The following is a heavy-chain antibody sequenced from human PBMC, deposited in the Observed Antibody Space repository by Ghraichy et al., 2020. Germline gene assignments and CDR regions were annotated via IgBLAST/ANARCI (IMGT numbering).Heavy chain of an antibody. CDR2: FDPEDGET. J-gene: IGHJ5*02. V-gene: IGHV1-24*01. D-gene: IGHD1-26*01. Sequence: ASVKVSCKVSGYTLTELSMHWVRQAPGKGLEWMGGFDPEDGETIYAQKFQGRVTMTEDTPTDTAYMELSTLRSEDTAVYYCATDVAGSYYHWGQGTLVTVSS. CDR3: ATDVAGSYYH. CDR1: GYTLTELS.